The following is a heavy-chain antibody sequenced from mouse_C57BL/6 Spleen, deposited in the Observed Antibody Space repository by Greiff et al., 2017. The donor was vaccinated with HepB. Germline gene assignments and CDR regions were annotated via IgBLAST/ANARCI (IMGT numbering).Heavy chain of an antibody. CDR1: GYTFTDYE. Sequence: QVQLQHSGAELVRPGASVTLSCKASGYTFTDYEMHWVKQTPVHGLEWIGAIDPETGGTAYNQKFKGKAILTADKSSSTAYMELRSLTSEDSAVYYCTRTPFAYWGQGTLVTVSA. V-gene: IGHV1-15*01. CDR3: TRTPFAY. CDR2: IDPETGGT. J-gene: IGHJ3*01.